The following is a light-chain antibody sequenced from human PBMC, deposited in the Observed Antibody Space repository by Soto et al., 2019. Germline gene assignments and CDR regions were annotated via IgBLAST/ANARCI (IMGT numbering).Light chain of an antibody. V-gene: IGKV1-5*01. Sequence: DIQLTQSPPYLSASVGERVNITCRASQSIGTWLAWHQQKPGKAPNLLMFDASTLHTGVPSRFSGSGDGTEFTLSISSLQPDDSAIYFCRQYKTYTFGRGTRLGIK. CDR1: QSIGTW. CDR2: DAS. J-gene: IGKJ5*01. CDR3: RQYKTYT.